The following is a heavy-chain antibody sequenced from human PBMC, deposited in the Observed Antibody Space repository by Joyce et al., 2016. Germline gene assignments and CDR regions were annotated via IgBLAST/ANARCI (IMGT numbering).Heavy chain of an antibody. J-gene: IGHJ4*02. CDR1: GFIFSDHY. CDR2: IRNSANNYTT. Sequence: EVQLVESGGGLVQPGGSLRLSCAASGFIFSDHYMDWVRRAPGKGLEWVGRIRNSANNYTTDYAASVKVRFIIARDDAKNSLYLQMNSLKIEDTAVYYCTRRRHSHGIDYWGQGTLVTVSS. D-gene: IGHD1-14*01. V-gene: IGHV3-72*01. CDR3: TRRRHSHGIDY.